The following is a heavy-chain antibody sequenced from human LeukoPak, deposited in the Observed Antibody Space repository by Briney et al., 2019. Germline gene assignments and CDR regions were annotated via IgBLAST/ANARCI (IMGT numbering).Heavy chain of an antibody. V-gene: IGHV3-23*01. D-gene: IGHD6-19*01. CDR3: ANAGPGYNSGSNYYYGMDV. Sequence: GGSLRLSCAASGFIFSTYGMRWVRQAPGKGLEWVSSISGSGGTTFYADSVKGRFTISRDNSKNTLYLQMNSLRAEDTATYYCANAGPGYNSGSNYYYGMDVWGQGTTVTVSS. J-gene: IGHJ6*02. CDR1: GFIFSTYG. CDR2: ISGSGGTT.